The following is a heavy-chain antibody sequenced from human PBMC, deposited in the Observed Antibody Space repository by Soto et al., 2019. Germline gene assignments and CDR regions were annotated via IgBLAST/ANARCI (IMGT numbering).Heavy chain of an antibody. V-gene: IGHV4-30-4*01. D-gene: IGHD5-18*01. CDR3: ARGRGDSYGVDY. Sequence: QVQLQESGPGLVKPSQTLSLNCTVSGGSISSGDHYWRWIRQPPGRDLEWIGYIFYSGSTFYNPSLKSRVILSVDTSKNQFSLELASVTAADTAVYCCARGRGDSYGVDYWGQGTLVTVAA. J-gene: IGHJ4*02. CDR1: GGSISSGDHY. CDR2: IFYSGST.